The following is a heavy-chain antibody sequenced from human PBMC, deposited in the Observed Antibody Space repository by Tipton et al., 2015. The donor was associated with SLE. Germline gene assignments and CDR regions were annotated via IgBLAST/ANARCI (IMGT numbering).Heavy chain of an antibody. CDR2: IYTSGST. Sequence: TLSLTCAVSGGSISSGGYYWSWIRQHPGKGLEWIGYIYTSGSTSYNPSLKSRVTISVDTSKNQFSLKLSSVTAADTAVYYCARVTGEDYDAFDIWGQGTMVTVSS. J-gene: IGHJ3*02. V-gene: IGHV4-31*11. D-gene: IGHD7-27*01. CDR1: GGSISSGGYY. CDR3: ARVTGEDYDAFDI.